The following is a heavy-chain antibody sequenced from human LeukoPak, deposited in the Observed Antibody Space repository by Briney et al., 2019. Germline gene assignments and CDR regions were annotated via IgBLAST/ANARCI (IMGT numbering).Heavy chain of an antibody. CDR2: IYPGDSDT. D-gene: IGHD3-16*01. V-gene: IGHV5-51*01. CDR1: GYSFSTYW. J-gene: IGHJ4*02. CDR3: ARLSYYDYVWGSYPPPDFDY. Sequence: GESLKISCQGSGYSFSTYWITWVRQMPGKGLEWMGIIYPGDSDTRYSPSFQGQVTISADKSISTAYLQWSSLKASDTAMYYCARLSYYDYVWGSYPPPDFDYWGQGTLVTVSS.